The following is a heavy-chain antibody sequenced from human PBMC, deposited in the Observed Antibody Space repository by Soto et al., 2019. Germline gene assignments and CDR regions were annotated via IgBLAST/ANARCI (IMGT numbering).Heavy chain of an antibody. CDR1: GGNISSGGYY. D-gene: IGHD5-12*01. CDR3: ARERYSGYDPPYFDY. Sequence: PSETMSLTCTVSGGNISSGGYYWSWINKHPGKGLEWIGYIYYSGSTYYNPSLKSRVTISVDTSKNQFSLKLSSVTAAATAVYYCARERYSGYDPPYFDYWGQGTLVTVSS. V-gene: IGHV4-31*03. CDR2: IYYSGST. J-gene: IGHJ4*02.